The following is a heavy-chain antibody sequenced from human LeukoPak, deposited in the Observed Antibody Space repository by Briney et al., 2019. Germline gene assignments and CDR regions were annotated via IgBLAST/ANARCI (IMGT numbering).Heavy chain of an antibody. D-gene: IGHD3-10*01. J-gene: IGHJ5*02. CDR2: INPNSGGT. CDR1: GYTFTGYY. V-gene: IGHV1-2*02. CDR3: ARGARFRSYGSGTYYTSLPFDP. Sequence: ASVKVSCKPSGYTFTGYYMHWVRQAPGQGLEWMGWINPNSGGTNYAQKFQGRVTITRDTSASTAYMELSSLRSEDMAVYYCARGARFRSYGSGTYYTSLPFDPWGQGTLVTVSS.